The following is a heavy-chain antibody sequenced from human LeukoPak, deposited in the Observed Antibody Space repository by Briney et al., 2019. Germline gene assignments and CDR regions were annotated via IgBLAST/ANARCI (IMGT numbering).Heavy chain of an antibody. CDR2: INSDGSST. Sequence: PGGSLRLSCEASGFTFSSYWMHWVRQAPGKGLVWVSRINSDGSSTTYADSVKGRFTISRDNAKNTLYLQMNSLRADDTAVYYCVRVTYYDNSAPTDGYWGQGTLVTVSS. V-gene: IGHV3-74*01. CDR1: GFTFSSYW. CDR3: VRVTYYDNSAPTDGY. J-gene: IGHJ4*02. D-gene: IGHD3-22*01.